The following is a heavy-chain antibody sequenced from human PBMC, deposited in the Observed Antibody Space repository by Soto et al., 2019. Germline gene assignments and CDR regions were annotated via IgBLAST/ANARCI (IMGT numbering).Heavy chain of an antibody. J-gene: IGHJ4*02. Sequence: QLVESGGGLVKPGGSLRLSCAASGFTFTDFYMTWIRQAPGKGLEWLSYISSTSTYINYADSVKGRFTISRDNAKHSLYLQMNTLRADDTAVYYCAKERVPGLWGQGTLVTVSS. CDR2: ISSTSTYI. CDR1: GFTFTDFY. V-gene: IGHV3-11*05. CDR3: AKERVPGL.